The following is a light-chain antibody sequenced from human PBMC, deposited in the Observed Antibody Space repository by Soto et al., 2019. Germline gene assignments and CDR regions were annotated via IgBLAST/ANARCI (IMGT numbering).Light chain of an antibody. CDR1: QTVRTY. J-gene: IGKJ5*01. CDR3: QQSYSTPIT. V-gene: IGKV1-39*01. CDR2: AAS. Sequence: EIQMTQSPASLSASVEDRVTITCRASQTVRTYLNWYQQKPGKAPKLLIYAASNLQSGVPSRFSGSGSGTDFTLTISSLQPEDFATYYCQQSYSTPITFGQGTRLEIK.